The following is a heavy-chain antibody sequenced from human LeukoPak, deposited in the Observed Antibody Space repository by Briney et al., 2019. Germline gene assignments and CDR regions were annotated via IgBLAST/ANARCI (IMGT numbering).Heavy chain of an antibody. CDR1: GFTFSGYY. CDR2: ISSSGSTI. Sequence: GRSLRLSCAASGFTFSGYYMSWIRQAPGKGLGWVSYISSSGSTIYYADPVKGRFTISRDNAKNSLYLQMNSLRAEDTAVYYCAREEAVAGTTYLYHYYMDVWGKGTTVTVSS. J-gene: IGHJ6*03. D-gene: IGHD6-19*01. V-gene: IGHV3-11*01. CDR3: AREEAVAGTTYLYHYYMDV.